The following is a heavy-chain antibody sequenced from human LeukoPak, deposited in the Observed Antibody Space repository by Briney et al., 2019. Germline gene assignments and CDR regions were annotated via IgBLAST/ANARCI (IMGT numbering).Heavy chain of an antibody. CDR3: ARAVLGSSWNFDY. CDR2: INDDGSTT. D-gene: IGHD6-13*01. J-gene: IGHJ4*02. Sequence: GGSLRLSCAASGFTFSSYWMHWVRQVPGKGLVWVARINDDGSTTTYADSVKGRFTISRDNAENTLYLQMNSLRVEDTAVYYCARAVLGSSWNFDYWGQGTLVTVSS. CDR1: GFTFSSYW. V-gene: IGHV3-74*03.